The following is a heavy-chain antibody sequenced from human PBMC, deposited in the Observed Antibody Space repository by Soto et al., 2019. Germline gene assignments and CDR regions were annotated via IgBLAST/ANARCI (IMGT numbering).Heavy chain of an antibody. Sequence: QVQLQESGPGLVKPSETLSLTCTVSGGSISSYYWSWIRQPPGQGLEWIGYIYYSGSTNYNPSLKIRVTISVGTSKHQFALKLSSVTAADMAVYYCARVTWLGNTAMGNFSYWGQGTLVTVSS. D-gene: IGHD5-18*01. CDR3: ARVTWLGNTAMGNFSY. J-gene: IGHJ4*02. V-gene: IGHV4-59*01. CDR2: IYYSGST. CDR1: GGSISSYY.